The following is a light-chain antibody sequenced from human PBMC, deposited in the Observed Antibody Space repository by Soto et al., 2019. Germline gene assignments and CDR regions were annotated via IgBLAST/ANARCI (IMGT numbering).Light chain of an antibody. V-gene: IGKV1-13*02. CDR2: DVS. CDR1: QAIRGA. J-gene: IGKJ5*01. Sequence: AIQVTQPPSPLSASVGDRVTITSRASQAIRGALAWYQQKPGKAPNLLIYDVSTLESGVPSRFSGSGSGTEFTLTISSLQPEDFGTFYCQQFNSYPITFGHGTRLEIK. CDR3: QQFNSYPIT.